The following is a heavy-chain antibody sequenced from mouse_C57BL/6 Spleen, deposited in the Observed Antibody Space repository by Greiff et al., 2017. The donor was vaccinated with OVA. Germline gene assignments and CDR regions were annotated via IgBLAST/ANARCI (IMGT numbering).Heavy chain of an antibody. Sequence: EVKLVESGGGLVKPGGSLKLSCAASGFTFSDYGMHWVRQAPEKGLEWVAYISSGSSTIYYADTVKGRFTISRDNAKNTLFLQMTSLRSEDTAMYYCARPIYYDYEGFAYWGQGTLVTVSA. J-gene: IGHJ3*01. D-gene: IGHD2-4*01. CDR3: ARPIYYDYEGFAY. CDR1: GFTFSDYG. CDR2: ISSGSSTI. V-gene: IGHV5-17*01.